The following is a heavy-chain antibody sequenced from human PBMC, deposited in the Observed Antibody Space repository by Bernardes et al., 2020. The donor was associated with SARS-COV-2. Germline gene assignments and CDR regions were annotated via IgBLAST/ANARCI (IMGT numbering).Heavy chain of an antibody. CDR1: VFVFSDSA. CDR3: TIRLVPVGTFDY. J-gene: IGHJ4*02. V-gene: IGHV3-73*01. D-gene: IGHD6-13*01. CDR2: IRSKANSHAT. Sequence: GGSLRLSCEASVFVFSDSAIHWVRQASGKGLEWVGRIRSKANSHATTSAASVQGRFTISRDDSKNTAYLQMNSLKTEDTAVYYCTIRLVPVGTFDYWGQGTLVTVSS.